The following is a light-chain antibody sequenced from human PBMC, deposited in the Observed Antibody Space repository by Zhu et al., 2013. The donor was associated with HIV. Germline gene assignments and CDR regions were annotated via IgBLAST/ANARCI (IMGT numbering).Light chain of an antibody. J-gene: IGKJ5*01. CDR2: DAS. V-gene: IGKV1D-13*01. CDR1: QAIGSA. CDR3: QEFNDYSFT. Sequence: AIQLTQSPSSLSASVGDRVTITCRASQAIGSALAWYQQKPGKPPDLLISDASTLKSGVPSRFSGSRSGTDFTLIINSLQPEDFATYYCQEFNDYSFTFGQGTRLDSK.